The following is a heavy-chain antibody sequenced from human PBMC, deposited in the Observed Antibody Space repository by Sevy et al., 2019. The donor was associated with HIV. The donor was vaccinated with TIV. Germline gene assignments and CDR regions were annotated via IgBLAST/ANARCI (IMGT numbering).Heavy chain of an antibody. J-gene: IGHJ4*02. CDR2: IKTKTYGGTT. V-gene: IGHV3-49*04. Sequence: SLRLSCTASGFTFSDDAMSWVRQAPGKELEWVGFIKTKTYGGTTEYAASVKGRFIISRDDSKNIAYLQMNSLKIEDTAVYYCTRDLYGSGWFYFDYWGQGTLVTVSS. CDR1: GFTFSDDA. D-gene: IGHD6-19*01. CDR3: TRDLYGSGWFYFDY.